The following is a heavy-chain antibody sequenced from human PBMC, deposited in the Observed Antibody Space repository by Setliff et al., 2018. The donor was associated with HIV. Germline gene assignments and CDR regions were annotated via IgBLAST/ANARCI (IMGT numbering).Heavy chain of an antibody. D-gene: IGHD6-19*01. CDR3: ARRRIAVAGTSSDFYYGMDV. CDR1: GSSCISDW. J-gene: IGHJ6*02. Sequence: GESLKISCKGFGSSCISDWIAWVRQMPGEGLEWMGIIYPGDSNTSYNPSFQGQVIISADKSTSTAYLQWSSLKASDTAMYYCARRRIAVAGTSSDFYYGMDVWGQGTTVTVSS. V-gene: IGHV5-51*01. CDR2: IYPGDSNT.